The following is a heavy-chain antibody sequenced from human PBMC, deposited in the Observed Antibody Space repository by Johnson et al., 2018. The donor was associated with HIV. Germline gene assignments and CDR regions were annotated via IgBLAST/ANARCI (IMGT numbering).Heavy chain of an antibody. CDR3: ANLGDYGGNNGFDI. CDR2: IYSGGST. CDR1: GFTVSSNY. V-gene: IGHV3-66*02. Sequence: VQLVESGGGVAQPGRSLRLSCAASGFTVSSNYMSWVRQAPGKGLEWVSVIYSGGSTYYADSVKGRFTISRDNSKNTLYLQMNSLTTEDTAVYYCANLGDYGGNNGFDIWGQGTMVTVSS. D-gene: IGHD4-23*01. J-gene: IGHJ3*02.